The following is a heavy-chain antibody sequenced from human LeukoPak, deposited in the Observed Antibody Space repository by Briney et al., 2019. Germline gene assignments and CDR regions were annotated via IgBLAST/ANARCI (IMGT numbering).Heavy chain of an antibody. CDR1: GGSFSGYY. Sequence: SETLSLTCAVYGGSFSGYYWSWIRRPPGKGLEWIGEINHSGSTNYNPSLKSRVTISVDTSKNQFSLKLSSVTAADTAVYYCARGRVLRYFGGVYYYYYYMDVWGKGTTVTVSS. J-gene: IGHJ6*03. V-gene: IGHV4-34*01. CDR3: ARGRVLRYFGGVYYYYYYMDV. CDR2: INHSGST. D-gene: IGHD3-9*01.